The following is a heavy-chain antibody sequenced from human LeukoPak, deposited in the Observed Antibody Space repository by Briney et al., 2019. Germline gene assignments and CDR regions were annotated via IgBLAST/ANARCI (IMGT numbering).Heavy chain of an antibody. Sequence: SETLSLTCAVYGGSFSGYSWTWIRQPPGKGLEWIGEIKDSGSPTFNPSLKSRVTMSVDTSNNQFSVRLSSLTAADAAVYYCARGRFSGLPRATTSQFDYWGQGTLVTVSS. CDR1: GGSFSGYS. D-gene: IGHD6-19*01. CDR2: IKDSGSP. V-gene: IGHV4-34*01. J-gene: IGHJ4*02. CDR3: ARGRFSGLPRATTSQFDY.